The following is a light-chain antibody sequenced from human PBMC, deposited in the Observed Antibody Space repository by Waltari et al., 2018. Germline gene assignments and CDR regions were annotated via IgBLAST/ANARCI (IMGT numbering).Light chain of an antibody. CDR1: QSVSSVY. Sequence: DIVLTQSPGTLSLSQGARDTLSCRASQSVSSVYLAWYQQKPGQAPRLLIYGASNRATGIPDRFSGSGSGTDFTLTISRLEPEDFAVYYCQQYGNLLWTFGQGTKVEIK. CDR2: GAS. V-gene: IGKV3-20*01. CDR3: QQYGNLLWT. J-gene: IGKJ1*01.